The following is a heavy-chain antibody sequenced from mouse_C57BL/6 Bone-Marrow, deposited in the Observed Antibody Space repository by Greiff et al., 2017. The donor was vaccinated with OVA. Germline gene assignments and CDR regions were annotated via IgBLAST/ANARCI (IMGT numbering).Heavy chain of an antibody. Sequence: RVGPGSSVKMSCKTSGYTFTSYGINWVKQRPGQGLEWIGYIYIGNGYTEYNEKFKGKATLTSDTSSSTAYMQLSSLTSEDSAIYFCARRGDYYGSSYWYFDVWGTGTTGTVSS. J-gene: IGHJ1*03. V-gene: IGHV1-58*01. D-gene: IGHD1-1*01. CDR2: IYIGNGYT. CDR3: ARRGDYYGSSYWYFDV. CDR1: GYTFTSYG.